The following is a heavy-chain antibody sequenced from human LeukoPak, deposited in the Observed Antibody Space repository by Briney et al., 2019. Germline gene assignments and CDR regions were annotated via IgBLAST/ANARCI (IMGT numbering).Heavy chain of an antibody. V-gene: IGHV3-48*03. CDR1: GFTFSSYE. CDR2: ISSSGSNI. D-gene: IGHD3-10*02. CDR3: AELGITMIGGV. J-gene: IGHJ6*04. Sequence: GGSLRLSCAASGFTFSSYEMNWVRQAPGKGLEGVSYISSSGSNIYYADSVKGRFTISRDNAKNSLYLQMNSLRAEDTAVYYCAELGITMIGGVWGKGTTVTISS.